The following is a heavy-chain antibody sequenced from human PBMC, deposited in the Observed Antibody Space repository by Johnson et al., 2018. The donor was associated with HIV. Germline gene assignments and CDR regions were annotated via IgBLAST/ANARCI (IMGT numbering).Heavy chain of an antibody. CDR1: GFTFSRYW. Sequence: VQSVESGGGVVQPGRSLRLSCAASGFTFSRYWMSWVRQAPGKGLEWVANIKQDGSEQYYVDSVKGRFTISRDNAKNSVYLQMNSLRAEDTAVYYCARGTLAAFDIWGQGTMVTVSS. D-gene: IGHD2-2*01. V-gene: IGHV3-7*05. CDR2: IKQDGSEQ. J-gene: IGHJ3*02. CDR3: ARGTLAAFDI.